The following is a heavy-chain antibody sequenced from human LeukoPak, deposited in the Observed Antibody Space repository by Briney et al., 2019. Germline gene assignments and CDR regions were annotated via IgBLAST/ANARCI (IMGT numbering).Heavy chain of an antibody. D-gene: IGHD2-2*01. CDR1: GFTFDDYA. V-gene: IGHV3-9*01. J-gene: IGHJ6*02. CDR3: AKAGCSSTSCQVDV. Sequence: GRSLRLSCAASGFTFDDYAMHWVRQAPGKGLEWVSGISWNSGSIGYADSVKGRFTISRDNAKNSLYLQMNSLRAEDTALYYCAKAGCSSTSCQVDVWGHGTTVTVSS. CDR2: ISWNSGSI.